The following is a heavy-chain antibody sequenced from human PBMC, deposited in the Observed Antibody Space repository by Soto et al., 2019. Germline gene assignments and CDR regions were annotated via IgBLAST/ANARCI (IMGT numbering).Heavy chain of an antibody. Sequence: EVQLVESGGGLVQPGGSLRLSCAASGFTFSSYWMHWVRQAPGKGLVWVSRINSDGSSTSYADSVKGRFTISRDIAKNTLYLQMNSLRAEDTAVYYCARSTRDYGSGSYYAGKYWGQGTLVTVSS. D-gene: IGHD3-10*01. CDR3: ARSTRDYGSGSYYAGKY. J-gene: IGHJ4*02. V-gene: IGHV3-74*01. CDR1: GFTFSSYW. CDR2: INSDGSST.